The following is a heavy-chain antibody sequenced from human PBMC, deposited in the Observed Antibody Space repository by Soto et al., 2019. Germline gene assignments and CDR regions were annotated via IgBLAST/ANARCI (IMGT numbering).Heavy chain of an antibody. Sequence: SETLSLTCTVSGGSISSGGYYWSWIRQHPGKGLEWIGYIYYSGSTYYNPSLKSRVTISVDTSKNQFSLKLSSVTAADTAAYYCARESPAFDYYDNGMDVWGRGTTVTVSS. J-gene: IGHJ6*02. CDR2: IYYSGST. CDR3: ARESPAFDYYDNGMDV. CDR1: GGSISSGGYY. D-gene: IGHD3-22*01. V-gene: IGHV4-31*03.